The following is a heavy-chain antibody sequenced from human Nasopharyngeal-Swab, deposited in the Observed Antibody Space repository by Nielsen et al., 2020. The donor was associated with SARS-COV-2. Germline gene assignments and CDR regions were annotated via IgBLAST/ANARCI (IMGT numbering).Heavy chain of an antibody. J-gene: IGHJ6*02. V-gene: IGHV3-23*01. CDR3: AKGHSSSWPDYYYYGMDV. D-gene: IGHD6-13*01. CDR2: ISGSGGST. CDR1: GFTFSSYA. Sequence: LSLTCAASGFTFSSYAMSWVRQAPGKGLEWVSAISGSGGSTYYADSVKGRFTISRDNSKNTLYLQMNSLRAEDTAVYYCAKGHSSSWPDYYYYGMDVWGQGTTVTVSS.